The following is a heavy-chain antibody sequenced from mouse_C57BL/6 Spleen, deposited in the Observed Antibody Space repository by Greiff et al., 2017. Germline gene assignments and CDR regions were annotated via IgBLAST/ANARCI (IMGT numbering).Heavy chain of an antibody. D-gene: IGHD2-3*01. CDR2: IHPNSGST. CDR3: ADDGYYHYYAMDY. V-gene: IGHV1-64*01. Sequence: QVQLQQPGAELVKPGASVKLSCKASGYTFTSYWMHWVKQRPGQGLEWIGMIHPNSGSTNYNEKFKSKATLTVDKSSSTAYMQLSSLTSEDSAVYYCADDGYYHYYAMDYGGQGTSVTGSS. CDR1: GYTFTSYW. J-gene: IGHJ4*01.